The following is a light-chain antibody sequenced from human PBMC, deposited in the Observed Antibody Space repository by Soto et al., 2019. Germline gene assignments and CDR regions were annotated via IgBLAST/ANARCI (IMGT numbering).Light chain of an antibody. CDR1: SSDVGSYDL. CDR2: EVS. V-gene: IGLV2-23*02. CDR3: CSYAYSSAV. J-gene: IGLJ3*02. Sequence: QSALTQPASVSGSPGQSITISCSGTSSDVGSYDLVSWYQQLPGKAPKLMIYEVSKRPSGVSNRFSGSKSGNTASLTISGLQAEDEADYYCCSYAYSSAVFGGGTKLTVL.